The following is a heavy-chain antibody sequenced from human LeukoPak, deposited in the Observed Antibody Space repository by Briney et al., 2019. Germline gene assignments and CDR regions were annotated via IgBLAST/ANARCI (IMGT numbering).Heavy chain of an antibody. V-gene: IGHV3-30*02. D-gene: IGHD1-20*01. CDR3: AKTPTNWNDFDY. J-gene: IGHJ4*02. Sequence: GGSLRLSCAASGFTFSSYAMHWVRQAPGKGLEWVAFIRYDGSNKYYADSVKGRFTISRDNSKNTLYLQMNSLRAEDTAVYYCAKTPTNWNDFDYWGQGTLVTVSS. CDR2: IRYDGSNK. CDR1: GFTFSSYA.